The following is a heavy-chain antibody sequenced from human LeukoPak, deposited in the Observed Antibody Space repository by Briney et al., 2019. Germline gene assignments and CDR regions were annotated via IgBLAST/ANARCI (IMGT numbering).Heavy chain of an antibody. D-gene: IGHD2-2*01. CDR3: ARDLTSHDVVVPAADDY. J-gene: IGHJ4*02. Sequence: ASVKVSCKASGYTFTGYYMHWVRQAPGQGLEWMGWINPNSGGTNYAQKFQGRVTMTRDTSISTAYMELSRLRSDDTAVYYCARDLTSHDVVVPAADDYWGQGTLVTVSS. CDR2: INPNSGGT. CDR1: GYTFTGYY. V-gene: IGHV1-2*02.